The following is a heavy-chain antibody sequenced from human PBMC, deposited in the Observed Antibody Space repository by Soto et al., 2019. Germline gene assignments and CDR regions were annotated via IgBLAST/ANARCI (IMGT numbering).Heavy chain of an antibody. D-gene: IGHD3-10*01. V-gene: IGHV4-30-2*01. J-gene: IGHJ4*02. CDR3: ARDGSGSYYYYFDY. Sequence: QLQLQESGSGLVKPSQTLSLTCAVSGGSISSGGYSWSWIRQPPGKGLEWIGYIYHSGSTYYNPSLKSRVTISVDRSKNQFSPKLSSVTAADTAVYYCARDGSGSYYYYFDYWGQGTLVTVSS. CDR2: IYHSGST. CDR1: GGSISSGGYS.